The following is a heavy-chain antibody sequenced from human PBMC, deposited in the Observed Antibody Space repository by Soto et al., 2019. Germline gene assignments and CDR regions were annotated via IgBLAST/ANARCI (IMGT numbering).Heavy chain of an antibody. V-gene: IGHV4-39*01. CDR1: GGSINSNNYY. CDR2: IYYDGIT. J-gene: IGHJ4*02. D-gene: IGHD2-15*01. Sequence: NPSATXSLTCTFSGGSINSNNYYLSWIRQPPGRGLAWIASIYYDGITYYNPSLKSRVTISVDTSKNQFSLRLRSVTAADTAIYYCAKVVVADHRHTEFESWGQGPLV. CDR3: AKVVVADHRHTEFES.